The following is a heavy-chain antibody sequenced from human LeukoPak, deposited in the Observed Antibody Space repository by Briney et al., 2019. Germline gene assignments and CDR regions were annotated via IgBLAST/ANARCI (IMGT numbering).Heavy chain of an antibody. CDR2: ISGSGGST. Sequence: GGSLRLSCAASGFTFSSYAMSWVRQAPGKGLEWVSAISGSGGSTYYADSVKGRFTISRDNSKNTLYLQMNSLRAEDTAVYYCARDGLPETYYYDSSGYFVPDYYYYGMDVWGQGTTVTVSS. CDR3: ARDGLPETYYYDSSGYFVPDYYYYGMDV. J-gene: IGHJ6*02. CDR1: GFTFSSYA. D-gene: IGHD3-22*01. V-gene: IGHV3-23*01.